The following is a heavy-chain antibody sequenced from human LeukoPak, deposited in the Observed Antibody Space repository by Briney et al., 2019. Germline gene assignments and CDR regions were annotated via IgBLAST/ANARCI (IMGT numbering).Heavy chain of an antibody. V-gene: IGHV3-7*01. CDR3: ARAFRSALRSPEYSGSYLFDY. CDR1: GFTFSSYW. J-gene: IGHJ4*02. CDR2: IKQDGSEK. D-gene: IGHD1-26*01. Sequence: GGSLRLSCAASGFTFSSYWMSWVRQAPGKGLEWVANIKQDGSEKYYVDSVEDRFTISRDNAKNSLYLQMNSLRAEDTAVYYCARAFRSALRSPEYSGSYLFDYWGQGTLVTVSS.